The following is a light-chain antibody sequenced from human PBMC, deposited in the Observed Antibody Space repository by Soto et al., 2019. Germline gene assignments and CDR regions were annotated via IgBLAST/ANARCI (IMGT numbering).Light chain of an antibody. Sequence: EIVLTQSPGTLSLSPGERATLSCRASQSVSNTQLAWYQQKPGQAPRLLIYGATSRATGIPDRFSGSGSGTDFTLTISRLEPEDFAVYYCQQYGSSPRTFGQGTKVEIK. CDR2: GAT. CDR3: QQYGSSPRT. J-gene: IGKJ1*01. V-gene: IGKV3-20*01. CDR1: QSVSNTQ.